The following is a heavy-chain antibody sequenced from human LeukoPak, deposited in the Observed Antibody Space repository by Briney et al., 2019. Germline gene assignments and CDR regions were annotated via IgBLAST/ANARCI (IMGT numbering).Heavy chain of an antibody. V-gene: IGHV3-7*01. Sequence: GGSLRLSCAASGFTFSSYWMSWVRQAPGKGLEWVANIKQDGSEKYYVDSVKGRFTISRDNAKNSLYLQMNSLRAEDTAVYSCARDAVLLWFGESGPFDYWGQGTLVTVSS. D-gene: IGHD3-10*01. J-gene: IGHJ4*02. CDR1: GFTFSSYW. CDR2: IKQDGSEK. CDR3: ARDAVLLWFGESGPFDY.